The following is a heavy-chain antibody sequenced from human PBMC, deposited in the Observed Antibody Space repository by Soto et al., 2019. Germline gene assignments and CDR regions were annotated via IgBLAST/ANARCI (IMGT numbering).Heavy chain of an antibody. D-gene: IGHD1-26*01. CDR1: AFTFSSYA. J-gene: IGHJ4*02. V-gene: IGHV3-23*01. CDR3: AKGSGNSVYNFDN. Sequence: EVQLLESGGGLVQPGGSLRLSCAASAFTFSSYAMSWVRQAPGKGLEWVSAISASGGSTYYADPVKGRFTISRDSSENTLYLQMSSLRADDTAVYYCAKGSGNSVYNFDNWGQGTLVTVSS. CDR2: ISASGGST.